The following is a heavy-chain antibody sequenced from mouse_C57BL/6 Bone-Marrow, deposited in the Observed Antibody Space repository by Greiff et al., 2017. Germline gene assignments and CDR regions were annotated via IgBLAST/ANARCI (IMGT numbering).Heavy chain of an antibody. V-gene: IGHV5-6*01. CDR3: ARRGDGYDVDY. D-gene: IGHD2-2*01. J-gene: IGHJ2*01. CDR2: ISPGGSYT. CDR1: GFTFSSYG. Sequence: EVQVVESGGDLVKPGGSLKLSCAASGFTFSSYGMSWVRQTPNKRLEWVATISPGGSYTYYPDSVKGRFTIARDNAKNTQYLQMSSLKSEDTAMYYGARRGDGYDVDYWGQGTTLTVSS.